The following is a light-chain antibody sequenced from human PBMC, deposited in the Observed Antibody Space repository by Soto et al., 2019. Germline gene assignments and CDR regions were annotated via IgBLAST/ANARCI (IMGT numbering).Light chain of an antibody. CDR3: SSYTSATTLVV. CDR1: SSDIGGYHF. Sequence: QSALTQPASVSESPGQSITIPCTGTSSDIGGYHFVSWYQQYPGNAPKLLIYDVTNRPSGVSNRLSGSKSGNTASLTISGLQAEDEALYYCSSYTSATTLVVFGGRTKLTVL. V-gene: IGLV2-14*01. CDR2: DVT. J-gene: IGLJ2*01.